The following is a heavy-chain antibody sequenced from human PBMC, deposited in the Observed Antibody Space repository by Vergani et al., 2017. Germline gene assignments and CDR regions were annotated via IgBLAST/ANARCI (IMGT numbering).Heavy chain of an antibody. CDR2: IIPIFGTA. V-gene: IGHV1-69*12. CDR3: ASVDFDWSIPPP. J-gene: IGHJ5*02. D-gene: IGHD3-9*01. CDR1: GGTFSSYA. Sequence: QVQLVQSGAEVKKPGSSVTVSCKASGGTFSSYAISWVRQAPGQGLEWMGGIIPIFGTANYAQKFQGRVTITADESTSTAYMELSSLRSEDPSVYYCASVDFDWSIPPPWGQGTLVTVSS.